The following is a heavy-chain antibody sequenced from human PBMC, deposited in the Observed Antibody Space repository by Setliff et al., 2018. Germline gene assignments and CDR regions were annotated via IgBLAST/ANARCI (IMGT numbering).Heavy chain of an antibody. CDR1: GYTLTELS. V-gene: IGHV1-24*01. Sequence: ASVKVSCKVSGYTLTELSMHWVRQAPGKGLEWMGGFDPEGGETIYAQKFQGRVTMTEDTSTDTAYMELSSLRSEDTAVYYCATAHLLLIDYNFHKDYYYYMDVWGKGTTVTVSS. J-gene: IGHJ6*03. CDR3: ATAHLLLIDYNFHKDYYYYMDV. D-gene: IGHD3-3*01. CDR2: FDPEGGET.